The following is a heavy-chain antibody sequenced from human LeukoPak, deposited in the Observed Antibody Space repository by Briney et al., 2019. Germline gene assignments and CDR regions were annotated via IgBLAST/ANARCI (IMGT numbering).Heavy chain of an antibody. CDR3: ARDALSCSSTSCPLAY. Sequence: ASVKVSCKASGYTFTSYGISWVRQAPGQGLEWMGWISAYNGNTNYAQKLQGRVTMTTDTSTSTAYMELRSLRSDDTAVYYCARDALSCSSTSCPLAYWGQGTLVTVSS. CDR2: ISAYNGNT. CDR1: GYTFTSYG. V-gene: IGHV1-18*01. J-gene: IGHJ4*02. D-gene: IGHD2-2*01.